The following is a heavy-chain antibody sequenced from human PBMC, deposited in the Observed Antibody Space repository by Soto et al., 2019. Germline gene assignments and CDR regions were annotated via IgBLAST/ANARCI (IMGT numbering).Heavy chain of an antibody. CDR1: GFTFSSYS. CDR2: ISSSSSYI. CDR3: ARGRPYYDFWSGYPEAFDI. Sequence: NPGGSLRLSCAASGFTFSSYSMNWVRQAPGKGLEWVSSISSSSSYIYYADSVKGRFTISRDNAKNSLYLQMNSLRAEDTAVYYCARGRPYYDFWSGYPEAFDIWGQGTMVTVSS. V-gene: IGHV3-21*01. D-gene: IGHD3-3*01. J-gene: IGHJ3*02.